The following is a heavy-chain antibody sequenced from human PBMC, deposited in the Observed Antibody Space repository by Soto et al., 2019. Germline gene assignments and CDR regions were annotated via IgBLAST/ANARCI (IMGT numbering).Heavy chain of an antibody. V-gene: IGHV3-23*01. CDR2: ISGSGADT. D-gene: IGHD3-22*01. CDR3: AKGSPESRCYHCFFVY. J-gene: IGHJ4*02. CDR1: GFTFSNYG. Sequence: EVQLLESGGGLVQPGGSLRLSCAASGFTFSNYGMSWVRQAPGKGLEWVSAISGSGADTNYADSVKGRFTISRDNSKITLFLQMNSLRAEDTAVYYCAKGSPESRCYHCFFVYWGQGTMVTFSS.